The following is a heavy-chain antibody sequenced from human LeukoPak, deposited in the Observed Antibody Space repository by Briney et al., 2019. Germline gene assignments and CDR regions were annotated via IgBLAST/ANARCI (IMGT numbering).Heavy chain of an antibody. CDR2: IMQDGSEK. Sequence: GGSLRLSCAASGFTFSSYWMSWVRQAPGKGLEGVANIMQDGSEKYYVDSVRGRFTISRDNAKNSLYLQMNSLRAEDTAVYYCARDSTAKPYYYYMDVWGKGTTVTVSS. V-gene: IGHV3-7*01. J-gene: IGHJ6*03. CDR3: ARDSTAKPYYYYMDV. CDR1: GFTFSSYW. D-gene: IGHD3-3*02.